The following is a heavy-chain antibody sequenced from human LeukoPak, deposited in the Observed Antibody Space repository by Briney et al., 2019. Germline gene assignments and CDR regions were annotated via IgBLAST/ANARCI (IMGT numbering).Heavy chain of an antibody. Sequence: TSETLSLTCTVSGGSISSHYWSWIRQPPGKGLEWIGYIYYSGSTNYNPSLKSRVTISVDTSKNQFSLKLSSVTAADTAVYYCARGFSTYCSSTSCQLQYYYYMDVWGKGTTVTVSS. D-gene: IGHD2-2*01. CDR1: GGSISSHY. J-gene: IGHJ6*03. CDR3: ARGFSTYCSSTSCQLQYYYYMDV. V-gene: IGHV4-59*11. CDR2: IYYSGST.